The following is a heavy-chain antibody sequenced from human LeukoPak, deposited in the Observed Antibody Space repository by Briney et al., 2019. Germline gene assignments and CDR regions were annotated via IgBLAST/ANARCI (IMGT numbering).Heavy chain of an antibody. CDR2: IYYSGST. CDR3: ARHSRSVDYGSGSYTWDY. Sequence: SETLSLTCTVSGGSISSIIYYWGWIRQPPGKGLEWIGTIYYSGSTYYNVSLKSRVTISVDTSRNQFSLKLSSVTAANTAVYYCARHSRSVDYGSGSYTWDYWGQGTLVTVSS. CDR1: GGSISSIIYY. J-gene: IGHJ4*02. D-gene: IGHD3-10*01. V-gene: IGHV4-39*01.